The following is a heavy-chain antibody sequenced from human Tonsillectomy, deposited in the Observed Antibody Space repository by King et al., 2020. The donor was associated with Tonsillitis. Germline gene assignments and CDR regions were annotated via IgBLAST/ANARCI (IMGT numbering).Heavy chain of an antibody. D-gene: IGHD3-9*01. CDR1: GFTFSSYA. J-gene: IGHJ6*02. Sequence: VQLVESGGGLVQPGGSLRLSCAASGFTFSSYAMTWVRQAPGKGLEWVSAISGSGGSTYYADSVKGRFTISRDNSKNTLYLQMNSRRAEDTAVYYCAKCDHLRXDWCTFXYYGMXVWGXGTTVTVSS. CDR3: AKCDHLRXDWCTFXYYGMXV. V-gene: IGHV3-23*04. CDR2: ISGSGGST.